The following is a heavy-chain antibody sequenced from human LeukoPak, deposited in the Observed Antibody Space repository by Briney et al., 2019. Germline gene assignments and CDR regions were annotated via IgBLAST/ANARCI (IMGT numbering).Heavy chain of an antibody. D-gene: IGHD6-19*01. J-gene: IGHJ4*02. CDR1: GFTFDDYA. CDR2: ISWNSDTI. CDR3: AKVKGSSGWSLDY. V-gene: IGHV3-9*01. Sequence: GRSLRLSCAASGFTFDDYAMHWVRQAPGKGLEWVSGISWNSDTIGYADSVKGRFTISRDNAKNSLYLQMNSLRAEDTAFYYCAKVKGSSGWSLDYWGQGTLVTVSS.